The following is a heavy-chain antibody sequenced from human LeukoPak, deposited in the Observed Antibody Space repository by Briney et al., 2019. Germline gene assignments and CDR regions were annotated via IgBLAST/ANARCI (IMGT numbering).Heavy chain of an antibody. CDR3: ARELGGIAAAAPTY. D-gene: IGHD6-13*01. V-gene: IGHV3-9*01. J-gene: IGHJ4*02. CDR1: GFTFDDYA. Sequence: GGSLRLSCAASGFTFDDYAMHWVRQAPGKGLEWVSGISWNSGSIGYADSVKGRFTISRDNAKNSLYLQMNSLRAEDTAVYYCARELGGIAAAAPTYWGQGTLVTVSS. CDR2: ISWNSGSI.